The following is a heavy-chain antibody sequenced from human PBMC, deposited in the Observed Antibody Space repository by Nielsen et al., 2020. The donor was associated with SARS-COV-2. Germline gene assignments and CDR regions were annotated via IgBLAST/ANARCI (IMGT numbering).Heavy chain of an antibody. Sequence: SETLSLTCTVSTGINNYYWSWIRQPPGKGLEWLEYIHYSGTANYNPSLKSRGLVSIDTSKNQFSLKLSSVTAADTAVYYCATDGFSFGTFDYWGQGALVTVSS. CDR1: TGINNYY. V-gene: IGHV4-59*01. J-gene: IGHJ4*02. CDR2: IHYSGTA. CDR3: ATDGFSFGTFDY. D-gene: IGHD1-1*01.